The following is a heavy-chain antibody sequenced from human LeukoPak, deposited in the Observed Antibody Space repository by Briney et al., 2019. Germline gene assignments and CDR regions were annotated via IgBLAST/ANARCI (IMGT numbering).Heavy chain of an antibody. CDR3: AKIPNYYGSGSYYPHFDY. CDR1: GFTFSSYA. D-gene: IGHD3-10*01. Sequence: PGGSLRLSCAASGFTFSSYAMSWVRQAPGKGLEWVSAISGSGGSTYYADSVKGRFTISRDNSKNTLYLQMNSLRAEDTAVYYCAKIPNYYGSGSYYPHFDYWGQGTLVTVSS. CDR2: ISGSGGST. V-gene: IGHV3-23*01. J-gene: IGHJ4*02.